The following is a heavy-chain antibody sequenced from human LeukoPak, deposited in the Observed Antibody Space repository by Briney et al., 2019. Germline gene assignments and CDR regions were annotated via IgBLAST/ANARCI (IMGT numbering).Heavy chain of an antibody. CDR1: GGTFSSYA. Sequence: ASVKVSCKASGGTFSSYAITWVRQAPGQGLEWMGRIIPILGTANYAQKFQGRVTITADKSTSTTYMELSSLRSEDTAVYYCARPATTVVTGFSLDYWGQGTLVIVSS. CDR2: IIPILGTA. D-gene: IGHD4-23*01. CDR3: ARPATTVVTGFSLDY. J-gene: IGHJ4*02. V-gene: IGHV1-69*04.